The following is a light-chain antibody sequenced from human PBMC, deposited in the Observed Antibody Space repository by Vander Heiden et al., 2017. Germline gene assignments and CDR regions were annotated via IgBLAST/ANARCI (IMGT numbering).Light chain of an antibody. J-gene: IGKJ3*01. Sequence: EIVRSQSPDSLSVSLWERATINCKSSQSVLYSSNNKNYLAWYQQKPGQPPKLLIYWASTRAPGVPDRFSGSGSGTGFTLTISSLQAEDVAVYYCQQCYSSPFTFGHGTKVDIK. V-gene: IGKV4-1*01. CDR1: QSVLYSSNNKNY. CDR3: QQCYSSPFT. CDR2: WAS.